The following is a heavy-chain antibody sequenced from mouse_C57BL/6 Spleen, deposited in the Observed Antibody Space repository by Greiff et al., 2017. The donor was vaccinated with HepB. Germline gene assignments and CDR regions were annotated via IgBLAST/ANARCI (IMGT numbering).Heavy chain of an antibody. V-gene: IGHV1-9*01. J-gene: IGHJ3*01. CDR2: ILPGSGST. Sequence: VQLMESGAELMKPGASVKLSCKATGYTFTGYWIEWVKQRPGHGLEWIGEILPGSGSTNYNAKFKGKATITADTSSNTAYMQLSSLTTEDSAIYYCARKRGITGRILADWGKGTLVTVSA. CDR3: ARKRGITGRILAD. D-gene: IGHD1-3*01. CDR1: GYTFTGYW.